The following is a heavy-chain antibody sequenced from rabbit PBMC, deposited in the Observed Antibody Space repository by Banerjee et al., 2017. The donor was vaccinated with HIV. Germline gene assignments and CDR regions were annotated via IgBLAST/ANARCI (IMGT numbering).Heavy chain of an antibody. Sequence: QSLEESGGDLVKPGASLTLTCTASGFTLSSYWPCWVRQAPGKGLEWIACIAGGSGVTYYASWAKGRFTISKTSSTTVTLQMTSLTAADTAIHFCARVAVVAGINIYNFWGQGTLVTVS. J-gene: IGHJ3*01. CDR3: ARVAVVAGINIYNF. CDR1: GFTLSSYW. V-gene: IGHV1S40*01. D-gene: IGHD4-2*01. CDR2: IAGGSGVT.